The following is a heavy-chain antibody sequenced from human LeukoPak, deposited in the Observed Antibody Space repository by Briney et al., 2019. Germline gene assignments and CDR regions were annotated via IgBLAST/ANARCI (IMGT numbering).Heavy chain of an antibody. Sequence: GGSLRLSCAASGFTFSSYSMNWVRQAPGKGLEWVANIKLDGSEKNYVDSVKGRFTISRDNTKNSLYLQMNSLRVEDTAVYYCARVLRPPPHIVVVPAAGSNYYGMDVWGQGTTVTVSS. D-gene: IGHD2-2*01. CDR2: IKLDGSEK. CDR1: GFTFSSYS. V-gene: IGHV3-7*03. CDR3: ARVLRPPPHIVVVPAAGSNYYGMDV. J-gene: IGHJ6*02.